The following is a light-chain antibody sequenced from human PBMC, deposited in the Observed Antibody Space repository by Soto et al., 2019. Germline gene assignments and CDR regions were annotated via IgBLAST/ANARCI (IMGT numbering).Light chain of an antibody. CDR1: SSDVGGYNY. Sequence: QSALTQPASVSGSPGQSITISCTGTSSDVGGYNYVSWYQQYPGKAPKLMIYEVTHRPSGVSNRFSGSKSGNTASLTISGLQAEDEANYSCSSYRSTSVYLFGNGTKFTVL. J-gene: IGLJ1*01. V-gene: IGLV2-14*01. CDR3: SSYRSTSVYL. CDR2: EVT.